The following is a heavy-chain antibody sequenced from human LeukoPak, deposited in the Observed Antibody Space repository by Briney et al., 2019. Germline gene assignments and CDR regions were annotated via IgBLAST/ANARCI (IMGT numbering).Heavy chain of an antibody. Sequence: GASVKVSCKASGYTFTGYYMHWVRQAPGQGLEWMGRSNPNSGGTNYAQKFQGRVTMTRDTSISTAYMGLSRLRSDDTAVYYCARDSGSGTMIMDYWGQGALVTVSS. CDR1: GYTFTGYY. CDR3: ARDSGSGTMIMDY. D-gene: IGHD1-7*01. CDR2: SNPNSGGT. J-gene: IGHJ4*02. V-gene: IGHV1-2*06.